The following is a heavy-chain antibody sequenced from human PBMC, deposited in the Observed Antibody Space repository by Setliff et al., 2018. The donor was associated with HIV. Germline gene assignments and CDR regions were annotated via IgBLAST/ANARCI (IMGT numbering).Heavy chain of an antibody. J-gene: IGHJ1*01. Sequence: ASVKVSCKVSGYSLTDLSIHWVRQAPGKGLEWMGGFDPEDGETVYAQKLQGRVTMNEDTSTDTAYMELSSLRSEDTAMYYCATIRAYYYDSSGQEYFQYWGHGTLVTVSS. CDR1: GYSLTDLS. CDR2: FDPEDGET. D-gene: IGHD3-22*01. V-gene: IGHV1-24*01. CDR3: ATIRAYYYDSSGQEYFQY.